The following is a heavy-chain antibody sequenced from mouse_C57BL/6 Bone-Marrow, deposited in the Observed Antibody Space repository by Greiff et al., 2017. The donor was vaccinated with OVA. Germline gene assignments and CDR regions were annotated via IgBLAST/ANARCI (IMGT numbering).Heavy chain of an antibody. D-gene: IGHD1-1*01. J-gene: IGHJ1*03. CDR2: ISYDGSN. V-gene: IGHV3-6*01. CDR1: GYSITSGYY. CDR3: ARDQDYYGNDFDV. Sequence: EVQLVESGPGLVKPSQSLSLTCSVTGYSITSGYYWNWIRQFPGNKLEWMGYISYDGSNNYNPSLKNRISITRDTSKNQFFLKLNSVTTEDTATYYCARDQDYYGNDFDVWGTGTTVTVSS.